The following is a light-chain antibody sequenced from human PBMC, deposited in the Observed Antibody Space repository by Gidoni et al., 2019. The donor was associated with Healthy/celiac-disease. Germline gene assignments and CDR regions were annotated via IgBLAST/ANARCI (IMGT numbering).Light chain of an antibody. J-gene: IGLJ3*02. CDR1: RSDVGGYNY. CDR2: EVS. V-gene: IGLV2-14*01. Sequence: QSALTQPASASGSPGQSITISCTGTRSDVGGYNYVAWYQQHPGKAPKLMIYEVSNRPSGVSNRFSGSKSGNTASLTISGLQAEDEADYSCSSYTSSCTLVFGGATKLTVL. CDR3: SSYTSSCTLV.